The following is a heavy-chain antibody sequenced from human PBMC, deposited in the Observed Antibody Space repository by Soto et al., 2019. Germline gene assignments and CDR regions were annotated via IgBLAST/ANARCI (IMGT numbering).Heavy chain of an antibody. CDR1: GFTFGNYG. V-gene: IGHV3-30*18. CDR2: ISYDGSDK. Sequence: GGSLRLSCAASGFTFGNYGMHWVRQAPGKGLEWVAVISYDGSDKYYADSVKGRFTISRDDSKNTLYLQMNSLRAEDTAVYYCAKTAGYDYVWGSSVLDPWGQGALVTVSS. D-gene: IGHD3-16*01. CDR3: AKTAGYDYVWGSSVLDP. J-gene: IGHJ5*02.